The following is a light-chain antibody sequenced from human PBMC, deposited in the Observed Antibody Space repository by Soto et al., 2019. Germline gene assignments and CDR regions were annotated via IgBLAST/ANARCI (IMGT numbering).Light chain of an antibody. CDR1: QGIHTY. Sequence: DIQMTQSPSSLSASVGDRVTITCRASQGIHTYLVWHQQKPGKAPKSLIYDTSKLHAGVPSRFSGSGYGTDFSLTINNLQPEDVATYYYQQFKDYPITFGQGTRLEIK. J-gene: IGKJ5*01. CDR2: DTS. V-gene: IGKV1-16*01. CDR3: QQFKDYPIT.